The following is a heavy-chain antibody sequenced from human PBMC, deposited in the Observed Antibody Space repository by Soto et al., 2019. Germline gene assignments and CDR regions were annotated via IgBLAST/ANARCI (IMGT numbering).Heavy chain of an antibody. V-gene: IGHV3-23*01. CDR2: ISDSGGTT. J-gene: IGHJ4*02. D-gene: IGHD6-19*01. CDR3: AKGWQVRGGQFDY. Sequence: EVQLLESGGNLVQPGGSLRLSCVASGFTFSNYVMSWVRQAPGKGLEWVSGISDSGGTTYSADFVKGRFTISRDNSKNTLYLQMNSLRAEDTAVYYCAKGWQVRGGQFDYWGQGTLVSASS. CDR1: GFTFSNYV.